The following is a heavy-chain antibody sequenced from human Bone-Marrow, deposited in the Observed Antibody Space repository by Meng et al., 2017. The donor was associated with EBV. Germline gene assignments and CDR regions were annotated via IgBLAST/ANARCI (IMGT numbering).Heavy chain of an antibody. J-gene: IGHJ4*02. Sequence: VQAGAGGKKPGSSVKVACKTSGGPFRTDAISWVRQAPGQGLEWMGGLIPMFGAPNYAQKFQGRITITADESTSTHYMELSSLRSEDTAVYYCASESGRGYTPDYWGQGTMVTVSS. V-gene: IGHV1-69*01. CDR1: GGPFRTDA. CDR3: ASESGRGYTPDY. CDR2: LIPMFGAP. D-gene: IGHD5-18*01.